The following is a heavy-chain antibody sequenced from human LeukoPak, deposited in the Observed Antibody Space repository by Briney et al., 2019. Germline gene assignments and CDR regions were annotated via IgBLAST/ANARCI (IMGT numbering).Heavy chain of an antibody. CDR1: GYTFSTYW. D-gene: IGHD6-19*01. CDR2: VFPGDSDI. V-gene: IGHV5-51*01. CDR3: ARRNYFSSSGSKDHFDY. J-gene: IGHJ4*02. Sequence: GESLEISCKASGYTFSTYWIAWVRQSPGKGLEWMGSVFPGDSDISYSQSFQGQVAISADKSINAAYLQWSSLKASDTAIYYCARRNYFSSSGSKDHFDYWGQGTLVTVSS.